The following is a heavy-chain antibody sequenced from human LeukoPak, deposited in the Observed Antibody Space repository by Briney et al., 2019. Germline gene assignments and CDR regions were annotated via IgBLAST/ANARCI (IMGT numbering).Heavy chain of an antibody. V-gene: IGHV4-4*07. CDR2: IYTSGGT. CDR3: AMETGYSSSWYLTNWFDP. D-gene: IGHD6-13*01. Sequence: SETLSLTCTVSGGSISSYYWSWIRQPAGKGLEWIGRIYTSGGTNYNPSLKSRVTMSVDTSKNQFSLKLSSVTAADTAVYYCAMETGYSSSWYLTNWFDPWGQGTLVTVSS. J-gene: IGHJ5*02. CDR1: GGSISSYY.